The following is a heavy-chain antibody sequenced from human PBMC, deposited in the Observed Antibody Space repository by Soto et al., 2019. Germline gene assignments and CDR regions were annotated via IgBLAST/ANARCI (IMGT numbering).Heavy chain of an antibody. CDR2: TYYRSKWYN. V-gene: IGHV6-1*01. CDR1: GEVVFMHSAA. CDR3: ARFPNIGVVPAARASYYYYGMDG. D-gene: IGHD2-2*01. Sequence: QPLSLAFAISGEVVFMHSAAWNWIGPSPSRGLPWLGRTYYRSKWYNDYAVSVKSRITINPDTSKNQFSLQLNSVTPEDTAVYYCARFPNIGVVPAARASYYYYGMDGWGQGHTVTV. J-gene: IGHJ6*02.